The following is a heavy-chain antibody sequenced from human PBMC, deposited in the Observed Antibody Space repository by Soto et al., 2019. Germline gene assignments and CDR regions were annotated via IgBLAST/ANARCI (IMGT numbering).Heavy chain of an antibody. J-gene: IGHJ5*02. CDR2: RXGGGGXT. CDR3: AKDLAYCGGDCP. V-gene: IGHV3-23*01. CDR1: RFSFSNYA. Sequence: PXXSLRLSCAASRFSFSNYAMTWVRQAPEKGREGVSARXGGGGXTYYPDYVKGXXTVSRDNXXXTMYLQLHSLRADDTAVYYCAKDLAYCGGDCPWGQGALVTVSS. D-gene: IGHD2-21*01.